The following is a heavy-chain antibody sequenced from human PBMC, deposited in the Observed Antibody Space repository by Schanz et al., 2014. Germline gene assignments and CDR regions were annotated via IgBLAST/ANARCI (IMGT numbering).Heavy chain of an antibody. CDR3: TRDVRLDRRGNWFDP. CDR1: GFGFSSYS. V-gene: IGHV3-48*01. D-gene: IGHD1-1*01. J-gene: IGHJ5*02. CDR2: ISSASSTI. Sequence: EVQLVQSGGGLVQPGGSLRLSCAASGFGFSSYSMNWVRQAPGKGLEWVSYISSASSTINYADSVRGRFTISRDNAENTLFLQMNSLRAEDTAVYYCTRDVRLDRRGNWFDPWGQGTLVTVSS.